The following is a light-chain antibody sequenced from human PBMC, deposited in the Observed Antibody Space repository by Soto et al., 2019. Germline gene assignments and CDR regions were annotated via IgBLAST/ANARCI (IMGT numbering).Light chain of an antibody. J-gene: IGLJ1*01. CDR2: DVS. CDR3: YSYTSGSTYV. CDR1: SSDVGGYNY. Sequence: QSVLTQPASVSGAPGHSITISCTGTSSDVGGYNYASWYQQHPGKAPKLVIYDVSTRPSGVSNRFSGSKSGNTASLTISGLQAEDEADYYCYSYTSGSTYVFGTGTKVTVL. V-gene: IGLV2-14*01.